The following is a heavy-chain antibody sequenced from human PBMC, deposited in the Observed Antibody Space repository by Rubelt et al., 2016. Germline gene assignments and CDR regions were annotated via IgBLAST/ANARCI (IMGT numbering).Heavy chain of an antibody. CDR1: GGSINSGGFY. J-gene: IGHJ4*02. V-gene: IGHV4-31*03. CDR3: ARDNSGSYGGVDY. Sequence: QVQLQESGPGLVRPSHTLSLTCSVSGGSINSGGFYWAWIRQQPGEGLEWTGYIYYSGSTFYNPSLKSRLTISVDSSRNDVSLKLTSVTAAETAVYYCARDNSGSYGGVDYWGQGTLVTVSS. CDR2: IYYSGST. D-gene: IGHD1-26*01.